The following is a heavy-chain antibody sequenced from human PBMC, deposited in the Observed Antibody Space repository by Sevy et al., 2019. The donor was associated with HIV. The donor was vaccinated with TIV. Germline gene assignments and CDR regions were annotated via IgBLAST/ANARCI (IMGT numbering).Heavy chain of an antibody. V-gene: IGHV3-64D*06. CDR2: ISTNGGTT. D-gene: IGHD2-15*01. J-gene: IGHJ4*02. CDR3: WKVPYCSGGGCYSAFDY. Sequence: GGSLRLSCSASGFTFSSYEMFWVRQAPGKGLEYISAISTNGGTTYYADSVKGRFTISRDNSKNTLDLQMSSLRPEDTAVYYCWKVPYCSGGGCYSAFDYWGQGTLVTVSS. CDR1: GFTFSSYE.